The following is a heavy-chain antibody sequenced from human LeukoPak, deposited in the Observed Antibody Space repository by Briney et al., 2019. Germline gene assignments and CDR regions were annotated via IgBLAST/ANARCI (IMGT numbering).Heavy chain of an antibody. CDR2: ISSSSSTI. CDR1: GFTFSSYS. D-gene: IGHD6-13*01. CDR3: ASHSGYSSSWSRFDP. J-gene: IGHJ5*02. V-gene: IGHV3-48*01. Sequence: GGSLRLSCAASGFTFSSYSMNWVRQAPGKGLEWVSYISSSSSTIYYADSVKGRFTISRDNAKNSLYLQMNSLGAEDTAVYYCASHSGYSSSWSRFDPWGQGTLVTVSS.